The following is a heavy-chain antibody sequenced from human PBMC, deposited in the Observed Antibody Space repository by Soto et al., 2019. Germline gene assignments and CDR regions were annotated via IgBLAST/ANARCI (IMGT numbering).Heavy chain of an antibody. J-gene: IGHJ4*02. D-gene: IGHD3-22*01. CDR1: GFAFSDHY. CDR2: ISSSGHTI. V-gene: IGHV3-11*01. CDR3: ASDHNDSSGYYALFAY. Sequence: GGSLRLSCAASGFAFSDHYMSWIRQAPGKGLEWVSYISSSGHTIYYADSVKGRFTISRDNAKNSLYLQMNSLRAEDTAVYYCASDHNDSSGYYALFAYWGRGTLVPVSS.